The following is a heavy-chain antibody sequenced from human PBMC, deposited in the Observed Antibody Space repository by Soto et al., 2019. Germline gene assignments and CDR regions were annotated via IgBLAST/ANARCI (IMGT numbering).Heavy chain of an antibody. Sequence: SETLSLTCTVSVGSISSGYYYLSRILHPPGKGLEWIGFIYYSGSTYYNHSLKSRVTISVDTSQNQFSLRLGSVTAADTAVYDCDRDNSEDRGNFYYWGQGSLVTVSS. D-gene: IGHD3-10*01. V-gene: IGHV4-30-4*01. CDR1: VGSISSGYYY. CDR2: IYYSGST. J-gene: IGHJ4*02. CDR3: DRDNSEDRGNFYY.